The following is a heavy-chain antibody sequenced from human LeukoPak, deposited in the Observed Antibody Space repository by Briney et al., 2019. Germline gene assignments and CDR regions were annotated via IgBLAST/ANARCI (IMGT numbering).Heavy chain of an antibody. CDR2: IYYSGST. J-gene: IGHJ4*02. CDR3: ARVDGYSYGYAYFDY. D-gene: IGHD5-18*01. Sequence: GSLRLSCAASGFTFSSYAMHWIRQPPGKGLEWIGYIYYSGSTNYNPSLKSRVTISVDTPKNQFSLKLSSVTAADTAVYYCARVDGYSYGYAYFDYWGQGTLVTVSS. CDR1: GFTFSSYA. V-gene: IGHV4-59*01.